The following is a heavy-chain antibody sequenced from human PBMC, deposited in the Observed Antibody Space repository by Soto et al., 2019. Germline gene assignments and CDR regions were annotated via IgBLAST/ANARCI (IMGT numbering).Heavy chain of an antibody. CDR3: ARNQITTPMDV. J-gene: IGHJ6*03. CDR1: GFTFSSYA. D-gene: IGHD3-16*01. CDR2: ISSNGGST. Sequence: GGSLRLSCAASGFTFSSYAMHWVRQAPGKGLEYVSAISSNGGSTYYANSVKGRFTISRDNSKNTLYLQMGSLRAEDMAVYYCARNQITTPMDVWGKGTTVTVSS. V-gene: IGHV3-64*01.